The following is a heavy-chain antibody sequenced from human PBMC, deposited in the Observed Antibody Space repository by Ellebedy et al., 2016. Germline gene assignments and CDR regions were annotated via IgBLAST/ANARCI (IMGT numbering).Heavy chain of an antibody. CDR1: GFTFSSYG. D-gene: IGHD6-19*01. J-gene: IGHJ4*02. CDR3: AREDSGTDY. CDR2: ITSSSTGI. Sequence: GESLKISCAASGFTFSSYGMNWVRQAPGKGLEWVSYITSSSTGIYYADSVKGRFTISRDNAENSLHLQMNSLRDEDTAVYYCAREDSGTDYWGQGTLVTVSS. V-gene: IGHV3-48*02.